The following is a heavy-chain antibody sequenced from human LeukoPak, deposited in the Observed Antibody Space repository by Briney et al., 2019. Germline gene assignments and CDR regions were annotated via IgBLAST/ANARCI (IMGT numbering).Heavy chain of an antibody. CDR1: GGSISSGSYY. CDR3: ARARRTGIQLWFLDY. Sequence: PSETLSLTCTVSGGSISSGSYYWSWIRQPAGKGLEWIGRIYTSGSTNYNPSLKSRVTISVDTSKNQFSLKLSSVTAADTAVYYCARARRTGIQLWFLDYWGQGTLVTVSS. D-gene: IGHD5-18*01. CDR2: IYTSGST. V-gene: IGHV4-61*02. J-gene: IGHJ4*02.